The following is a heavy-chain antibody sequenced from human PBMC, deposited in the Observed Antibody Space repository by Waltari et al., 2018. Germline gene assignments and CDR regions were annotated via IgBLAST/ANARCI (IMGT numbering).Heavy chain of an antibody. V-gene: IGHV3-48*03. D-gene: IGHD3-10*01. CDR2: ISSGGTNM. CDR1: GLTSRSSE. J-gene: IGHJ4*02. CDR3: ARERSVTGKGNLDY. Sequence: EVQLVESGGGLVQPGGSLRLSCAASGLTSRSSEMNWVRQAPGKGLEWVSYISSGGTNMFYAESVKGRFTISRDNAKNSLYLHMNSLRVEDTAVYYCARERSVTGKGNLDYWGQGTLVTVSS.